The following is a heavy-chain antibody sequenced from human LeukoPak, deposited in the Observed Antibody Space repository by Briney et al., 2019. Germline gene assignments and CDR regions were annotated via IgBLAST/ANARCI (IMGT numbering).Heavy chain of an antibody. CDR2: INHSGST. CDR3: ARLYTSDIKYDY. CDR1: GGSFSGYY. J-gene: IGHJ4*02. D-gene: IGHD6-6*01. Sequence: SETLSLTCAVYGGSFSGYYWSWIRQPPGEGLEWIGGINHSGSTNYNPSLKSRVTISVDTSKNQFSLKLSSVTAADTAVYYCARLYTSDIKYDYWGQGTLVTVSS. V-gene: IGHV4-34*01.